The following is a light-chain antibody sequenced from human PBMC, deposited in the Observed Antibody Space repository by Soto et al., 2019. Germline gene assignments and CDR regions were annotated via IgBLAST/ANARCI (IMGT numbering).Light chain of an antibody. CDR3: QQSYSLWT. Sequence: DIQMTQSPSSLSASVRDRVTITCRASQSIGGYLNWYQQKSGQAPKLLIYATSTLQTGVPSRFSGTGSGTDFTLTISSLQPEDFATYYCQQSYSLWTFGQGTKVDIK. V-gene: IGKV1-39*01. CDR2: ATS. CDR1: QSIGGY. J-gene: IGKJ1*01.